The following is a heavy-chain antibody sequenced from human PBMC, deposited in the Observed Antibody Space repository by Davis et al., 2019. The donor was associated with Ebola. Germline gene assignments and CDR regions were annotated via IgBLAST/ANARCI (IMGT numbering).Heavy chain of an antibody. J-gene: IGHJ6*02. D-gene: IGHD6-19*01. CDR1: GGSFSGYY. Sequence: MPSETLSLTCAVYGGSFSGYYWSWIRQPPGKGLEWIGEINHSGSTNYNPSLKSRVTISVDTSKNQFSLKLSSVTAADTAVYYCARGPYSSGWYVNYYAMDVWGQGTTVTVSS. CDR2: INHSGST. V-gene: IGHV4-34*01. CDR3: ARGPYSSGWYVNYYAMDV.